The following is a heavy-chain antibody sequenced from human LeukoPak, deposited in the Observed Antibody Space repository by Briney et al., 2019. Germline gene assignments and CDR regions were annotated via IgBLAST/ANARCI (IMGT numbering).Heavy chain of an antibody. CDR2: IQYSGST. J-gene: IGHJ6*02. CDR1: GGSISSYY. D-gene: IGHD3-10*01. Sequence: SETLSLTCTVSGGSISSYYWSWIRQPPGKELEWIGYIQYSGSTNYNPSLKSRVTISVDTSKKQFSLKLRSVTAADTAVYYCARQDVGITLVDYYYYGMDVWGQGTTVTVSS. V-gene: IGHV4-59*08. CDR3: ARQDVGITLVDYYYYGMDV.